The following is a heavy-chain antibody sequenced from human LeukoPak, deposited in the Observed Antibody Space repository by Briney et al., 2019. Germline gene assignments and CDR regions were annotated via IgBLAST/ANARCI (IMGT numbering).Heavy chain of an antibody. V-gene: IGHV4-31*03. Sequence: SETLSLTCTVSGGSISSGGYYWSWIRQHPGKGLEWIGYIYYSGSTYYNPSLKSRVTISVDTSKNQFSLKLSSVTAADTALYYCARAQAPYAYGMDVWGQGTTVTVSS. D-gene: IGHD2-2*01. J-gene: IGHJ6*02. CDR2: IYYSGST. CDR1: GGSISSGGYY. CDR3: ARAQAPYAYGMDV.